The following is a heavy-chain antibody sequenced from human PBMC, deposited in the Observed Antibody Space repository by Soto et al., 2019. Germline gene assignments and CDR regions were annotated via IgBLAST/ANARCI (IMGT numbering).Heavy chain of an antibody. Sequence: PGESLKISCKGSGYSFTSYWIGWVRQMPGKGLEWMGIIYPGDSDTRYSPSFQGQVTISADKSISTAYLQWSSLKASDTAMYYCARHSSTRADFDWPQDAFDIWGQGTMVTVSS. CDR2: IYPGDSDT. D-gene: IGHD3-9*01. CDR3: ARHSSTRADFDWPQDAFDI. CDR1: GYSFTSYW. V-gene: IGHV5-51*01. J-gene: IGHJ3*02.